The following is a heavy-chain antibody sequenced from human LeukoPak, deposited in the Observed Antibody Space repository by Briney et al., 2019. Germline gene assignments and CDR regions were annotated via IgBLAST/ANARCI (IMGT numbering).Heavy chain of an antibody. V-gene: IGHV3-7*03. CDR2: IKTDGSQI. J-gene: IGHJ4*02. CDR1: GFTFSSYW. CDR3: AREVEMTIYDY. D-gene: IGHD5-24*01. Sequence: GGSLRLSCVASGFTFSSYWMTWVRQAPGKGLEWVANIKTDGSQIYYVDSVKGRFTISRDNSKNTLYLQMNSLRAEDTAVYYCAREVEMTIYDYWGQGTLVTVSS.